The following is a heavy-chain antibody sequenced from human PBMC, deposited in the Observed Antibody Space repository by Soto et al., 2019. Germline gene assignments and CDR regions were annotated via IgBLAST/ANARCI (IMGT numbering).Heavy chain of an antibody. CDR1: GLTFSYFA. V-gene: IGHV3-23*01. D-gene: IGHD3-10*01. Sequence: EVQLLESGGGLVQPGGSLRLSCAVSGLTFSYFAMSWVRQAPGKGLEWVSANSGSGGITYYADSVKGRFTISRDNSKNTLFLQMNSLRAEDTAVYYCALLGRSGSGRPYYYGMDVWGQGTTVTVSS. CDR3: ALLGRSGSGRPYYYGMDV. J-gene: IGHJ6*02. CDR2: NSGSGGIT.